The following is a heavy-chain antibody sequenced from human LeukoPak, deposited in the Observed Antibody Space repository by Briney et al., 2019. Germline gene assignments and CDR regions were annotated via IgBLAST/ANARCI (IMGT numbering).Heavy chain of an antibody. CDR3: ARVQDGSSWYEYFQH. V-gene: IGHV3-21*01. D-gene: IGHD6-13*01. CDR1: GFTFSTYS. Sequence: PGGSLRLSCAASGFTFSTYSMSWVRQAPGKGLEWVSSISSSSTYIYYADSVKGRFTISRDNAKNSLFLQMNSLRAEDTAVYYCARVQDGSSWYEYFQHWGQGTLVTVSS. CDR2: ISSSSTYI. J-gene: IGHJ1*01.